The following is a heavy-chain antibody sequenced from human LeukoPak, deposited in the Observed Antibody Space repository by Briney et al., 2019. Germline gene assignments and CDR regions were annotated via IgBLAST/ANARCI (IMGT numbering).Heavy chain of an antibody. D-gene: IGHD6-6*01. Sequence: GGSLRLSCAASGFTFSRHWMDWVRQAPGKGLEWVSNIKEEGCMREYLDPVKGRFTISRDNAKHSLYLEMNSLRVEDTAVYYRMAKSSTSWEGYWGQGTQATVSS. CDR1: GFTFSRHW. V-gene: IGHV3-7*01. CDR2: IKEEGCMR. J-gene: IGHJ4*02. CDR3: MAKSSTSWEGY.